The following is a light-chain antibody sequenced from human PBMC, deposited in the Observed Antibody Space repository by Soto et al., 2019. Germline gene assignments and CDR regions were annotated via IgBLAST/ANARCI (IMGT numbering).Light chain of an antibody. CDR3: LQSYSAPPWT. CDR2: AAS. CDR1: QSISTS. Sequence: DIQMTQSPSSLSASLGDRVTITCRASQSISTSLNWYQQKPGKAPKLLIYAASSLEGGVPSRFSGRASGTDFPLTISSLHPEDSATYYCLQSYSAPPWTFGQGTKLEIK. J-gene: IGKJ2*02. V-gene: IGKV1-39*01.